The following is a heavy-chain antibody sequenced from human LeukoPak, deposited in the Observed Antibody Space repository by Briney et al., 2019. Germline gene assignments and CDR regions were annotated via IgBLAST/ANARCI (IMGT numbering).Heavy chain of an antibody. CDR3: AKGFGEFSYYYYAMDV. Sequence: AGGSLRLSCAASGFTFSSYGIHWVRQAPGKGLEWVTFIPYDGSNKFYADSVKGRFTISRDNSKNTLYLQMNSLRPEDTAVYYCAKGFGEFSYYYYAMDVWGQRATFSVSS. J-gene: IGHJ6*02. CDR1: GFTFSSYG. D-gene: IGHD3-10*01. V-gene: IGHV3-30*02. CDR2: IPYDGSNK.